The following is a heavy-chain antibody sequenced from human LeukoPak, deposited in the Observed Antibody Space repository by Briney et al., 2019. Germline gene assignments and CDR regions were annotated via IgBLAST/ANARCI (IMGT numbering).Heavy chain of an antibody. J-gene: IGHJ3*02. CDR1: GFTFSSYG. D-gene: IGHD3-9*01. V-gene: IGHV3-33*01. CDR2: IWYDGSNK. Sequence: GGSLRLSCAASGFTFSSYGMHWVRQAPGKGLEWVAVIWYDGSNKYYADSVKGRFTISRDNSKDTLYLQMNSLRAEDTAVYYCARDPWVYDILTGYGSQDAFDIWGQGTMVTVSS. CDR3: ARDPWVYDILTGYGSQDAFDI.